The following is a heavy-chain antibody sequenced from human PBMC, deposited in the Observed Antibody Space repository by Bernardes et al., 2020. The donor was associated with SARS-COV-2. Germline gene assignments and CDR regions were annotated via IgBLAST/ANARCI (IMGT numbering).Heavy chain of an antibody. V-gene: IGHV3-21*05. CDR2: ISSVSSDI. J-gene: IGHJ4*02. CDR1: GFTFSNHG. Sequence: GGSLRLSCAASGFTFSNHGMYWVRQAPGKGLEWVSYISSVSSDINYADSVKGRFIVSRDNAKNSLYLQMDSLRGEDTAVYYCARRLIIEAREGLDYWGQGTLVTVSS. D-gene: IGHD3-10*01. CDR3: ARRLIIEAREGLDY.